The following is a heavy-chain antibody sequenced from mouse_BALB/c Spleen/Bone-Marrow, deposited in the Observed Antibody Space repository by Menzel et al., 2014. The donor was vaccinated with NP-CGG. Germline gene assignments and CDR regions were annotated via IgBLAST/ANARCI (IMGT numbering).Heavy chain of an antibody. D-gene: IGHD2-14*01. CDR1: GYTFTNYW. V-gene: IGHV1S132*01. Sequence: VQLQQSGAELVKPGASVKLSCKTSGYTFTNYWIQWVKQRPGQGLGWIGEIFPGVGTTYYNEKFKGKATLTIDTSSNTAYLQLSSLTSEDTAVYYCARYRLGTYFDYWGQGTTLTVSS. J-gene: IGHJ2*01. CDR2: IFPGVGTT. CDR3: ARYRLGTYFDY.